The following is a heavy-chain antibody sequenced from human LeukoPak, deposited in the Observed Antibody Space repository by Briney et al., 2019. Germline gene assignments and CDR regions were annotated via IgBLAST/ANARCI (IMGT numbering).Heavy chain of an antibody. CDR2: IKEDGSEK. J-gene: IGHJ4*02. CDR3: ARVRTPYYDIPGFYYEAAY. V-gene: IGHV3-7*03. D-gene: IGHD3-22*01. CDR1: GFTLSRYW. Sequence: GGSLRLSCPASGFTLSRYWMTWVRQAPGKGLEWVANIKEDGSEKYYVDSVKGRFTISRDNAKNSLYLQMNSLRVEDTAVYYCARVRTPYYDIPGFYYEAAYWGQGILITVSS.